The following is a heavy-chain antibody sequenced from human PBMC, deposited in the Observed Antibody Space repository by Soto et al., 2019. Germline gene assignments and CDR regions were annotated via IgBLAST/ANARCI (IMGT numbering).Heavy chain of an antibody. CDR2: IIPMFGTA. Sequence: QVQLGQSGAEVKKPESSVKVSCKAPGGTLSTYAISWVRQAPGQGREWMGAIIPMFGTANYAQRFQDRVTITADVSTNTVYMELSSLRSEDTAVYFCASGIQLWLRRLNNGYSGWGQGTLVTVSS. V-gene: IGHV1-69*12. J-gene: IGHJ4*02. CDR1: GGTLSTYA. CDR3: ASGIQLWLRRLNNGYSG. D-gene: IGHD5-18*01.